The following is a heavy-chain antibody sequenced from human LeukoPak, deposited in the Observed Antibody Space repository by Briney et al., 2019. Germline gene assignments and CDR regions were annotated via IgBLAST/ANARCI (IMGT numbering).Heavy chain of an antibody. D-gene: IGHD6-19*01. V-gene: IGHV1-2*02. J-gene: IGHJ5*02. CDR1: GYTFTSYG. CDR3: AGEGSSGWYWFDP. Sequence: GASVKVSCKASGYTFTSYGISWVRQAPGQGLEWMGWINPNSGGTNYAQKFQGRVTMTRDTSISTAYMELSRLRSDDTAVYYCAGEGSSGWYWFDPWGQGTLVTVSS. CDR2: INPNSGGT.